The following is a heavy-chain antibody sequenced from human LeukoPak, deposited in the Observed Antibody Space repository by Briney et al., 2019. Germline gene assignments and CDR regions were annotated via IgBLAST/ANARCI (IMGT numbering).Heavy chain of an antibody. CDR3: ARRAGLTPFRDSSSSRSYYMDV. Sequence: PSETLSLTCAVYGGSFSGYYWSWIRQPPGKGLEWIGEINHSGSTNYNPSLKSRVAISVDTSKNQFSLKLSSVTAADTAVYYCARRAGLTPFRDSSSSRSYYMDVWGKGTTVTVSS. V-gene: IGHV4-34*01. CDR2: INHSGST. D-gene: IGHD6-6*01. J-gene: IGHJ6*03. CDR1: GGSFSGYY.